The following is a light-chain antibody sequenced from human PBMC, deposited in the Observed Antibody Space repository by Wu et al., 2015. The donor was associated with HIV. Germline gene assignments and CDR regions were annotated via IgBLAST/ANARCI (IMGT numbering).Light chain of an antibody. Sequence: DIQMTQSPSSLSASVGDRVIITCRATQSISRSLNWYQQKPGKAPNLLIYAAFSLQSGVPSRFIGGGSGTEFTLTISSLQPEDFATYCCQQSYNSPFTFGPGTKVDVK. V-gene: IGKV1-39*01. CDR3: QQSYNSPFT. CDR2: AAF. J-gene: IGKJ3*01. CDR1: QSISRS.